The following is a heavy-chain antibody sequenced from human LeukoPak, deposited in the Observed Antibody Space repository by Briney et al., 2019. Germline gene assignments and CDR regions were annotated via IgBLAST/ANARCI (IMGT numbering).Heavy chain of an antibody. CDR1: GFTFSSYA. V-gene: IGHV3-23*01. Sequence: GSLRLSCAASGFTFSSYAMSWVRQAPGKGLEWVSAISGSGGSTYYADSVKGRFTISRDNSKNTLYLQMNSLRAEDTAVYYCASEDYYDSSGYATFSYYYYYMDVWGKGTTVTVSS. CDR2: ISGSGGST. CDR3: ASEDYYDSSGYATFSYYYYYMDV. D-gene: IGHD3-22*01. J-gene: IGHJ6*03.